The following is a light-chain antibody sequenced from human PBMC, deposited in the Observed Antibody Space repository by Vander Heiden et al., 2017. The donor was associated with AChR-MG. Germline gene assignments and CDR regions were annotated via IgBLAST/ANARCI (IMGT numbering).Light chain of an antibody. Sequence: QSVLTQPPSVSGAPGQRVPISCTGSGSNIGAGYDVHWYQQLPGTAPKLLIYGNSNRPSGVPDRFSGSKSGTSASLAITGLQAEDEADYYCQSYDSSLSGWGVFGGGTKLTVL. V-gene: IGLV1-40*01. CDR2: GNS. CDR3: QSYDSSLSGWGV. J-gene: IGLJ2*01. CDR1: GSNIGAGYD.